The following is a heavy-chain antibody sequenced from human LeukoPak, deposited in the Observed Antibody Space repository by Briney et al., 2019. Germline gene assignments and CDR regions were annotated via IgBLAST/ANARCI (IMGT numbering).Heavy chain of an antibody. V-gene: IGHV1-2*02. CDR3: ARLADCSSSSCRSFDY. Sequence: ASVKVSCKAFGYPFTGYYLHWVRQAPGQGLEWMGWINPNSGFTNYAQKFQGRVTMTRDTSISTAYMELSRLRSDDTAVYYCARLADCSSSSCRSFDYWGQGTLVTVSS. CDR1: GYPFTGYY. J-gene: IGHJ4*02. CDR2: INPNSGFT. D-gene: IGHD2-2*01.